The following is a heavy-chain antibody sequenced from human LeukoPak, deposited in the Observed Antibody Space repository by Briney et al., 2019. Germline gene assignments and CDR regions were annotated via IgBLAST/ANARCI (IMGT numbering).Heavy chain of an antibody. CDR2: IIPIFGTA. CDR3: ARDTRRTAMVTSTSPFDY. CDR1: GGTFSSYA. J-gene: IGHJ4*02. D-gene: IGHD5-18*01. V-gene: IGHV1-69*01. Sequence: GASVKVSCKASGGTFSSYAISWVRQAPGQGLEWMGGIIPIFGTANYAQKFQGRVTITADESTSTAYMELSSLRSEDTAVYYCARDTRRTAMVTSTSPFDYWGQGTLVTVSS.